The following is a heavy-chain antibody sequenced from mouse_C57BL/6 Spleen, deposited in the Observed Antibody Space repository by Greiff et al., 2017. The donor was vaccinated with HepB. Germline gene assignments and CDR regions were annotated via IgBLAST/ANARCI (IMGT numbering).Heavy chain of an antibody. CDR2: IHPNSGST. CDR1: GYTFTSYW. J-gene: IGHJ2*01. CDR3: ARAHYYGSSYGGIFFDY. D-gene: IGHD1-1*01. V-gene: IGHV1-64*01. Sequence: QVQLQQPGAELVKPGASVKLSCKASGYTFTSYWMHWVKQRPGQGLEWIGMIHPNSGSTNYNEKFKSKATLTVDTSSSTAYMQLSSLTSEDSAVYYCARAHYYGSSYGGIFFDYWGQGTTLTVSS.